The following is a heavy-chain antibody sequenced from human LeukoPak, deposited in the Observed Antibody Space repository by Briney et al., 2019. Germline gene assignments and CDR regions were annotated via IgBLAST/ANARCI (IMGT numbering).Heavy chain of an antibody. V-gene: IGHV3-21*01. J-gene: IGHJ4*02. CDR3: TRHSICYS. CDR2: ISGGSDYI. D-gene: IGHD6-13*01. CDR1: GFSFSQFS. Sequence: GDSLRLSCVASGFSFSQFSMNWIRQAPGKGLEWVASISGGSDYIYHSDSVKGRLTISRDNPKNSLYMHMNSLRPEDAAIYYCTRHSICYSWGQVTLVTVSS.